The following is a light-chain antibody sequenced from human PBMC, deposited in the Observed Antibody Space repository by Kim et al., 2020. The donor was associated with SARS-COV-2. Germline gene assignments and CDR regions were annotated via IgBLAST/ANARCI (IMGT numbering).Light chain of an antibody. CDR2: AAS. J-gene: IGKJ2*01. CDR3: QQTHSPPYT. V-gene: IGKV1-39*01. Sequence: DIQMTQSPSSLSPSVGDRVTITCRASHSISSYLTWYQQKPGEAPKLLIYAASSLQSAVPSRFSGSGSGTDFSLTISSLQPEDFATYYCQQTHSPPYTFGQGTKLEI. CDR1: HSISSY.